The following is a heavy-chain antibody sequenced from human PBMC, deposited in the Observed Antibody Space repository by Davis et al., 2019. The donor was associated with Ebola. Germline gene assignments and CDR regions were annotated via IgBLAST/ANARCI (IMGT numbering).Heavy chain of an antibody. J-gene: IGHJ4*02. CDR3: AREREGAIDY. Sequence: MPGGSLRLSCTVSGGSISSYYWSWIRQPPGKGLEWIGYIYYSGSTNYNPSLKSRVTISVDTSKNQFSLKLSSVTAADTAVYYCAREREGAIDYWGQGTLVTVSS. CDR1: GGSISSYY. D-gene: IGHD1-26*01. V-gene: IGHV4-59*01. CDR2: IYYSGST.